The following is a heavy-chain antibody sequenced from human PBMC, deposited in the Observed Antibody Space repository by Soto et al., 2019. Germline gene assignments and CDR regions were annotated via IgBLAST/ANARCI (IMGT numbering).Heavy chain of an antibody. Sequence: QVQLQESGPGLVKPSQTLSLTCTVSGGSISSGGYYWSWIRQHPGKGLEWIGYIYYSGSTYYNPSLKSRVTIAVATSKNQFSLKLSSVTAADTAVYYCARDKRGGRWFDPWGQGTLVTVSS. D-gene: IGHD3-16*01. J-gene: IGHJ5*02. CDR2: IYYSGST. CDR1: GGSISSGGYY. V-gene: IGHV4-31*03. CDR3: ARDKRGGRWFDP.